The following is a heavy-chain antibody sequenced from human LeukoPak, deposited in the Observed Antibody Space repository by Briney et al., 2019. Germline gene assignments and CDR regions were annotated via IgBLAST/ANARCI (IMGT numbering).Heavy chain of an antibody. CDR1: GYSFTSYW. CDR2: IDPSDSYT. V-gene: IGHV5-10-1*01. CDR3: ARHVVLLWFGESYAFDI. J-gene: IGHJ4*02. D-gene: IGHD3-10*01. Sequence: GESLKISCKGSGYSFTSYWISWVRQMPGKGLGWMGRIDPSDSYTNYSPSFQGHVTISADKSISTAYLQWSSLKASDTAMYYCARHVVLLWFGESYAFDIWGQGTLVTVSS.